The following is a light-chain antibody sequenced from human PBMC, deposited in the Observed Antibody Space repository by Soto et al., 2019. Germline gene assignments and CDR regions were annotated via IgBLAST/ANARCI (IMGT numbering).Light chain of an antibody. CDR1: QSISSC. CDR3: QQYHSYPYT. J-gene: IGKJ2*01. CDR2: NAS. V-gene: IGKV1-5*03. Sequence: DIQMTQSPSTLSASVGDRVTITCRASQSISSCLAWYQQKPGKAPKVLISNASTLQSGVPSRFSGSRSATDFTLTVSSLQPDDFATYYCQQYHSYPYTFGQGTKLEIE.